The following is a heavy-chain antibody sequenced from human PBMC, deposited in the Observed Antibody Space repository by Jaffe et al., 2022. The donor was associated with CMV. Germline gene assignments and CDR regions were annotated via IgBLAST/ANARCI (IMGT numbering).Heavy chain of an antibody. V-gene: IGHV3-33*08. J-gene: IGHJ3*01. CDR3: ARVGDRSGYEPFDL. CDR2: IWYDGSDK. D-gene: IGHD5-12*01. CDR1: GFSFSNYG. Sequence: QVQLVESGGGVVQPGRSLRLSCVASGFSFSNYGMHWVRQAPGKGLEWVAAIWYDGSDKYHADSVKGRFTISRDNSKKTLYMEMNSLRVEDTAVYYCARVGDRSGYEPFDLWGQGTMVTVSS.